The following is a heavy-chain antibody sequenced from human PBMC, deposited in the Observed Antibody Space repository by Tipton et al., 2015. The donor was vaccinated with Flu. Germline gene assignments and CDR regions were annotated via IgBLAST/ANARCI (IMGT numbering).Heavy chain of an antibody. CDR2: IYYSGGT. V-gene: IGHV4-39*07. CDR1: GGSISSSSYY. Sequence: TLSLTCTVSGGSISSSSYYWGWIRQPPGKGLEWIGSIYYSGGTYYNPSLKSRVTISVDTSKNQFSLKLSSVTAADTAVYYCARDVIVVDYYYYYGMDVWGQGTTVTVSS. D-gene: IGHD3-22*01. CDR3: ARDVIVVDYYYYYGMDV. J-gene: IGHJ6*02.